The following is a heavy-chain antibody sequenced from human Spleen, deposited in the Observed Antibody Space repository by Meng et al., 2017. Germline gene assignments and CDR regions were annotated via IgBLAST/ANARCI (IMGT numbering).Heavy chain of an antibody. CDR3: ASWSRYFDWLLPDY. CDR2: INHSGST. V-gene: IGHV4-34*01. CDR1: GGSFSGYD. Sequence: QGQLKTWGAGLLKPSETLSLTCAGYGGSFSGYDWSWIRQPPGKGLEWIGEINHSGSTNYNPSLKSRVTISVDTSKNQFSLKLSSVTAADTAVYYCASWSRYFDWLLPDYWGQGTLVTVSS. J-gene: IGHJ4*02. D-gene: IGHD3-9*01.